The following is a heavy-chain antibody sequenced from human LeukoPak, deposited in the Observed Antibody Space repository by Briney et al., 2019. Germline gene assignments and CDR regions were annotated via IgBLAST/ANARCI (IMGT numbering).Heavy chain of an antibody. CDR2: INSDGSST. CDR1: GFTFSSYW. J-gene: IGHJ4*02. Sequence: GGSLRLSCAASGFTFSSYWMYWVRQAPGKGLVWVSRINSDGSSTSYADSVKGRFTISRDNAKNTLYLQMNSLRAEDTAVYYCARLATKSYYDILTGYYYFDYWGQGTLVTVSS. D-gene: IGHD3-9*01. CDR3: ARLATKSYYDILTGYYYFDY. V-gene: IGHV3-74*01.